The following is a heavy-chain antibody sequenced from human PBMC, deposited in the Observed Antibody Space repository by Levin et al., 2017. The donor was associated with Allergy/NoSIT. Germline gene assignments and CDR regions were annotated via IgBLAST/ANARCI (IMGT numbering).Heavy chain of an antibody. V-gene: IGHV3-48*02. Sequence: GGSLRLSCVASGFTFSNYNMNWVRQAPGKGLEWLSYISSNTRTVYHASSLKGRFTVSRDNAKNSLYLQVNSLRDDDTAVYYCVREGGWWPPYYFDFWGQGAPVTVSS. CDR2: ISSNTRTV. J-gene: IGHJ4*02. CDR3: VREGGWWPPYYFDF. CDR1: GFTFSNYN. D-gene: IGHD2-15*01.